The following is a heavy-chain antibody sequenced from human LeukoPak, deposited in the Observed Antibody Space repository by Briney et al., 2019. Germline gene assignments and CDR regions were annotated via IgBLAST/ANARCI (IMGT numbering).Heavy chain of an antibody. Sequence: SETLSLTCAVYGGSFSGYYWSWIRQPAGKGLEWIGRIYTSGSTNYNPSLKSRVTMSVDTSKNQFSLKLSSVTAADTAVYYCARDGLMLHAFDIWGQGTMVTVSS. CDR2: IYTSGST. CDR3: ARDGLMLHAFDI. J-gene: IGHJ3*02. D-gene: IGHD2-8*01. CDR1: GGSFSGYY. V-gene: IGHV4-4*07.